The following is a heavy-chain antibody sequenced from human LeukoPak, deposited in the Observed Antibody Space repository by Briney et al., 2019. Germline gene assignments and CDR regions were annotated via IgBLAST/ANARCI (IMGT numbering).Heavy chain of an antibody. CDR3: ARDPYYYDSSGYGY. J-gene: IGHJ4*02. V-gene: IGHV3-23*01. D-gene: IGHD3-22*01. CDR1: GFTFSSYA. CDR2: ISGSGGST. Sequence: HAGGSLRLSCAASGFTFSSYAMSWVRQAPGKGLEWVSAISGSGGSTYYADSVKGRFTISRGNSKNTLYLQMNSLRAEDTAVYYCARDPYYYDSSGYGYWGQGTLVTVSS.